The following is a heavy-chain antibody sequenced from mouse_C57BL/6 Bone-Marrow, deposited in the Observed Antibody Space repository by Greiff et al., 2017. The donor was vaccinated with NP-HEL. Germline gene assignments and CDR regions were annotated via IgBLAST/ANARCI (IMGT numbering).Heavy chain of an antibody. J-gene: IGHJ2*01. CDR3: ARDYGSSYSYYFDY. D-gene: IGHD1-1*01. Sequence: QVQLQQPGAELVMPGASVKLSCKASGYTLTSYWMHWVKQRPGQGLEWIGEIDPSDSYTNYNQKFKGKSTLTVDKSSSTAYMQLSSLTSEDSAVYYCARDYGSSYSYYFDYWGQGTTLTVSS. CDR2: IDPSDSYT. CDR1: GYTLTSYW. V-gene: IGHV1-69*01.